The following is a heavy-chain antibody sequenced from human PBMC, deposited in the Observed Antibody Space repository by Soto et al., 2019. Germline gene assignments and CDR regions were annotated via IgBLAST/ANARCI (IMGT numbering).Heavy chain of an antibody. CDR1: GGTFSSYA. V-gene: IGHV1-69*13. D-gene: IGHD3-22*01. J-gene: IGHJ4*02. Sequence: ASVKVSCRASGGTFSSYAISWVRQAPGQGLEWMGGIIPIFGTANYAQKFQGRVTITADESTSTAYMELSSLRSEDTAVYYCARGGPYYYDSSGHPIDSWGQGALVTVSS. CDR3: ARGGPYYYDSSGHPIDS. CDR2: IIPIFGTA.